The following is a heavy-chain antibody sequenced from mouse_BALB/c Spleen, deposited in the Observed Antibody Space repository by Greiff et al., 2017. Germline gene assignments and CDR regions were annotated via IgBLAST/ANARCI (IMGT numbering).Heavy chain of an antibody. CDR2: IDPANGNT. CDR1: GFNIKDTY. Sequence: EVQLQQSGAELVKPGASVKLSCTASGFNIKDTYMHWVKQRPEQGLEWIGRIDPANGNTKYDPKFQGKATIPADTSSNTAYLQLSSLTSEDTAVYYCAGYEAWIAYWGQGTLVTVSA. CDR3: AGYEAWIAY. V-gene: IGHV14-3*02. D-gene: IGHD2-3*01. J-gene: IGHJ3*01.